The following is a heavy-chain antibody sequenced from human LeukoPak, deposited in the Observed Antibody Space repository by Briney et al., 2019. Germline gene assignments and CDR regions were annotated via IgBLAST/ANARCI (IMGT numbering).Heavy chain of an antibody. CDR2: INPNSGGT. J-gene: IGHJ5*02. V-gene: IGHV1-2*02. CDR3: ARDGDIVVVPAAYNWFDP. Sequence: ASVKVSCKASGYTFTDYYMHWVRQAPGQGLEWMGWINPNSGGTNYAQKFQGRVTMTRDTSISTAYMELSRLRSDDTAVYYCARDGDIVVVPAAYNWFDPWGQGTLVTVSS. CDR1: GYTFTDYY. D-gene: IGHD2-2*01.